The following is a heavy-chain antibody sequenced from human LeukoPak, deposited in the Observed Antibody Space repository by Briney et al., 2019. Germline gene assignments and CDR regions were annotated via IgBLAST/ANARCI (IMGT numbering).Heavy chain of an antibody. D-gene: IGHD1-14*01. V-gene: IGHV6-1*01. J-gene: IGHJ4*02. CDR2: TYYRSKWYN. Sequence: SQTLSLTCAISGDSVSSNSVAWNWIRQSPSRGLERLGRTYYRSKWYNDYAESVKSRMTINPDTSTNQFSLQLNSVTPEGTAVYYCASERPGFGLWGQGTLVTVSS. CDR3: ASERPGFGL. CDR1: GDSVSSNSVA.